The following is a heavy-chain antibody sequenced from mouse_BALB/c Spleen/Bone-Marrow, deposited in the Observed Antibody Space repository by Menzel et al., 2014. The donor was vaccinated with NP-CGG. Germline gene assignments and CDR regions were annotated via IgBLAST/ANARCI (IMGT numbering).Heavy chain of an antibody. Sequence: VKLEESGPELVKPSASVKLSCRASGYTFTNYYMYWVKQRPGQGLEWIGEINPSNGGTNFNEKFKSKATLTVDKSSSTAYMQLSSLTSEDSAVYYSTRLPYWGQGTSVTVSS. CDR2: INPSNGGT. J-gene: IGHJ4*01. CDR3: TRLPY. V-gene: IGHV1S81*02. CDR1: GYTFTNYY. D-gene: IGHD5-1*01.